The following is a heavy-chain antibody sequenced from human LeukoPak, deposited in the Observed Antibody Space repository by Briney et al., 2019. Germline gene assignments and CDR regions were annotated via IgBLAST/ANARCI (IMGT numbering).Heavy chain of an antibody. J-gene: IGHJ4*02. CDR2: ISSSGSTI. V-gene: IGHV3-48*03. CDR1: GFAFSSYA. CDR3: ARGGSRRIAAAGTTNKYNDY. D-gene: IGHD6-13*01. Sequence: PGGSLRLSCVASGFAFSSYAMNWVRQAPGKGLEWVSYISSSGSTIYYADSVKGRFTISRDNAKNSLYLQMNSLRAEDTAVYYCARGGSRRIAAAGTTNKYNDYWGQGTLVTVSS.